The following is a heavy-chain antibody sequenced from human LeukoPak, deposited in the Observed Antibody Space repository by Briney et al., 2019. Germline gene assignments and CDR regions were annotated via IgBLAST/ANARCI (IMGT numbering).Heavy chain of an antibody. Sequence: GGSLRLSCAASGFIFSTYGLHWVRQAPGKGLEWVAVIFSDGYTKYYAASVKDRFTISRDNSKNTLYLHMNSLIPGDTGVYYCARASGPFDFWGQGTLLTVSS. CDR2: IFSDGYTK. V-gene: IGHV3-33*01. J-gene: IGHJ4*02. CDR1: GFIFSTYG. CDR3: ARASGPFDF. D-gene: IGHD3-10*01.